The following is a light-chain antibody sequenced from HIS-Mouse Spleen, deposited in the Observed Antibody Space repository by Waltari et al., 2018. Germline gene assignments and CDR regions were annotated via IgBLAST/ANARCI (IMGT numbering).Light chain of an antibody. V-gene: IGLV3-21*03. CDR3: QVWDSSSDHVV. J-gene: IGLJ2*01. CDR2: DDS. Sequence: SYVLTQPPSVSVAPGTTARITCGGNNIGSKSVHWYQQKPGQAPVLVVYDDSDRPPGIPERFSGSNSGNTATLTISRVEAGDEADYYCQVWDSSSDHVVFGGGTKLNVL. CDR1: NIGSKS.